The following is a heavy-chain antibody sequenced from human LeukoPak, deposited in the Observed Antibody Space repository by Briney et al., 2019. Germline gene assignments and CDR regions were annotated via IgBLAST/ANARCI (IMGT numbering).Heavy chain of an antibody. J-gene: IGHJ4*02. CDR1: GFTFSSYG. CDR3: AKDRSGYGSGSYSFDY. Sequence: GGSLRLSCAASGFTFSSYGMHWVRQAPGKGLEWVAVISYDGSNKYYADSVKGRFTISRDNSKSTLYLQMNSLRVEDTAVYYCAKDRSGYGSGSYSFDYWGQGTLVTVSS. CDR2: ISYDGSNK. V-gene: IGHV3-30*18. D-gene: IGHD3-10*01.